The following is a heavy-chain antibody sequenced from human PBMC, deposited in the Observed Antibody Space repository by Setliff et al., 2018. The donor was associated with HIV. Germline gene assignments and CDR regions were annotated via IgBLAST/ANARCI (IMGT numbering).Heavy chain of an antibody. CDR1: GFTFSSYG. CDR2: IWYDGSNK. CDR3: AKEVEYRSSWGLYYYGMDV. V-gene: IGHV3-30*02. J-gene: IGHJ6*02. D-gene: IGHD6-13*01. Sequence: GGSLRLSCAASGFTFSSYGMHWVRQAPGKGLEWVAVIWYDGSNKYYADSVKGRFTISRDNSKNTLYLQMNSLRAEDTAVYYCAKEVEYRSSWGLYYYGMDVWGQGTTVTVSS.